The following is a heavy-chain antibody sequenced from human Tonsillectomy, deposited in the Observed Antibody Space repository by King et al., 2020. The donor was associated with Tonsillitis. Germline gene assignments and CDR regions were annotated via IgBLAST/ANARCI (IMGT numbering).Heavy chain of an antibody. Sequence: VQLQESGPGLVKPSRTLSLTCTVSAGSISSGDYYWTWIRQPPGEGLEWIGFFHYSGSTFYNPSLKSRVTISVDTSKHQFSLKLYSVTAADTAVYYCARAGFADYAMDVWRQGTTVTVSS. CDR3: ARAGFADYAMDV. J-gene: IGHJ6*02. D-gene: IGHD2-15*01. CDR1: AGSISSGDYY. CDR2: FHYSGST. V-gene: IGHV4-30-4*01.